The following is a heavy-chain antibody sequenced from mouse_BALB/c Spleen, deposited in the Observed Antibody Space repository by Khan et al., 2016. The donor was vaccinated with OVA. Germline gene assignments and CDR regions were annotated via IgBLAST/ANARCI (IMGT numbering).Heavy chain of an antibody. J-gene: IGHJ3*01. CDR3: SSPVGDCAWFAY. D-gene: IGHD2-13*01. V-gene: IGHV6-6*02. CDR1: GFTFSNFW. CDR2: IRLKSNNYAT. Sequence: EVKLEESGGGLVQPGGSMKLSCVASGFTFSNFWMNWVSQSPEKGLEWVAEIRLKSNNYATHYAVSEKGRFTITRDDSKLSVYLKMNNLRAEDTSIYYWSSPVGDCAWFAYWGQGTLVTVSA.